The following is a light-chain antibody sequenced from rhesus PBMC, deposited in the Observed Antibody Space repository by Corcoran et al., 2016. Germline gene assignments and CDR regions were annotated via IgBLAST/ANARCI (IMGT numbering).Light chain of an antibody. CDR3: QQGYSTPFT. CDR2: AAS. J-gene: IGKJ3*01. V-gene: IGKV1-33*02. Sequence: DIQMSQSPSSLSASVGDKVTITCRASQGISNALAWYQQKPGKAPKLLIYAASSLESGVPSRFSVSRSGTDFTLTIRSLQPEDFATYYCQQGYSTPFTFGPGTKLDIK. CDR1: QGISNA.